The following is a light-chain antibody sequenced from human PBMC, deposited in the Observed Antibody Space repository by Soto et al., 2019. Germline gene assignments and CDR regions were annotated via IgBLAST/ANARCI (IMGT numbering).Light chain of an antibody. CDR1: QLRSSY. CDR2: KAS. CDR3: QQYDKYWT. J-gene: IGKJ1*01. V-gene: IGKV1-5*03. Sequence: DIQITQSPSTLSASVGDSVTITCRASQLRSSYLAWYQQKPGQAPKLLIYKASRLQRGAPSRFIGSDSGTEITLTITGQQSDDFATYYSQQYDKYWTFGQGIKVDIK.